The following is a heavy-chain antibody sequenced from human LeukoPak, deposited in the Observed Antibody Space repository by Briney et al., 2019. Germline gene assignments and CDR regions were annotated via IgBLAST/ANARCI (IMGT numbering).Heavy chain of an antibody. V-gene: IGHV3-7*01. D-gene: IGHD5-12*01. Sequence: GGSLRLSCAASGFTFSSYWMSWVRQAPGKGLEWVANIKQDGSEKYYVDSVKGRFTISRDNAKNSLYLQMNSLRAEDTAVYYCARDGYSGYDSPLDYWGQGTLVTVSS. CDR3: ARDGYSGYDSPLDY. J-gene: IGHJ4*02. CDR2: IKQDGSEK. CDR1: GFTFSSYW.